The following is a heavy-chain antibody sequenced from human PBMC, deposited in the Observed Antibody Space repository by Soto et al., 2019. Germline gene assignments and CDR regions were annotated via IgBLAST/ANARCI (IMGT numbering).Heavy chain of an antibody. D-gene: IGHD4-17*01. Sequence: QITLKESGPTLVKPTQTLTLTCTFSGFSLRNSGVGVGWIRQPPGKALEWLALIYWDDDKSYSPSLKSRLTTXKXXSKNPVVLTMTNMDPVDTATYYCAHLTTGGFYFDYWGQGTLVTVSS. CDR1: GFSLRNSGVG. CDR2: IYWDDDK. CDR3: AHLTTGGFYFDY. J-gene: IGHJ4*02. V-gene: IGHV2-5*02.